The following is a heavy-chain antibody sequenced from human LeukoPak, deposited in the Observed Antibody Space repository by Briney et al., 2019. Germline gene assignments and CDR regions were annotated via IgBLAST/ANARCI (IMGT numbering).Heavy chain of an antibody. V-gene: IGHV5-51*01. Sequence: GESLKISCQGSGYGFSSYWIGWVRQIPGKGREWRGVIFPHDSDTTYSPSFQGQISFSADRSINTAYLQWHSLKASDTAIYYCARRPAGRAGFDLWGQGTLVIVSA. CDR1: GYGFSSYW. D-gene: IGHD6-13*01. CDR3: ARRPAGRAGFDL. J-gene: IGHJ3*01. CDR2: IFPHDSDT.